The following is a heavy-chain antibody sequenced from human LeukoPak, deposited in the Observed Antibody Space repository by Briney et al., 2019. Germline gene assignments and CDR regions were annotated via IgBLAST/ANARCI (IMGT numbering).Heavy chain of an antibody. CDR3: ATGGLYYLDY. D-gene: IGHD3-16*01. CDR1: GFTFSSYG. V-gene: IGHV3-23*01. Sequence: PGGTLRLSCAASGFTFSSYGMSWVRQAPGKGLEWVSAITDSGNNTYYADSVKGRFTISRDNSKNTLFLQMNSLRAEDTAVYYCATGGLYYLDYWGQGTLVTVSS. CDR2: ITDSGNNT. J-gene: IGHJ4*02.